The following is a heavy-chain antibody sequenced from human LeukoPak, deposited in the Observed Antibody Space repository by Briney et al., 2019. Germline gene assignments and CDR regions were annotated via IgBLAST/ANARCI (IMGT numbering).Heavy chain of an antibody. CDR1: GFTVSSNY. J-gene: IGHJ4*02. CDR3: ARSVGAVAGTFDY. D-gene: IGHD6-19*01. CDR2: IYSGGST. V-gene: IGHV3-53*01. Sequence: GGSLRLSCAASGFTVSSNYMSWVRQAPGKGLEWVSVIYSGGSTYYADSVKGRFTISRDSSKNTLYLQMNSLRAEDTAVYYCARSVGAVAGTFDYWGQGTLVTVSS.